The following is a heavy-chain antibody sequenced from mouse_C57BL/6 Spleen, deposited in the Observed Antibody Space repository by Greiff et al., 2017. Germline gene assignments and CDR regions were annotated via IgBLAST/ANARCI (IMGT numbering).Heavy chain of an antibody. Sequence: EVQGVESGGGLVKPGGSLKLSCAASGFTFSSYAMSWVRQTPEKRLEWVATISDGGSYTYYPDNVKGRFTISRDNAKNNLFLQMSHLKSEDTAMYYCARDDYYGSGYDYWGQGTTLTVSS. J-gene: IGHJ2*01. CDR2: ISDGGSYT. D-gene: IGHD1-1*01. V-gene: IGHV5-4*01. CDR1: GFTFSSYA. CDR3: ARDDYYGSGYDY.